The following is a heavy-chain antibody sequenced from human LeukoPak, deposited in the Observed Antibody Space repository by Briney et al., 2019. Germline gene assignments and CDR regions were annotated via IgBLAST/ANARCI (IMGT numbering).Heavy chain of an antibody. D-gene: IGHD6-13*01. V-gene: IGHV1-18*01. J-gene: IGHJ5*02. CDR2: ISAYNGNT. Sequence: GASVKVSCKASGYTFTSYGISWVRQAPGQGLEWMGWISAYNGNTNYAQKLQGRVTMTTDTSTSTAYMELRSLRSDDTAVYYCARGRWGSIAAAGTNRPWFDPWGQGTLVTVSS. CDR1: GYTFTSYG. CDR3: ARGRWGSIAAAGTNRPWFDP.